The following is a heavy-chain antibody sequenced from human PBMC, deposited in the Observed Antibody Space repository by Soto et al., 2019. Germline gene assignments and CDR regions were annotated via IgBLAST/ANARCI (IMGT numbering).Heavy chain of an antibody. J-gene: IGHJ6*02. V-gene: IGHV3-23*01. D-gene: IGHD2-2*01. CDR3: AKDRGGYCSSTSCYPNGMDV. Sequence: LSLTCAASGFTFSSYAMSWVRRAPGKGLEWVSAISGSGGSTYYADSVKGRFTISRDNSKNTLYLQMNSLRAEDTAVYYCAKDRGGYCSSTSCYPNGMDVWGQGTTVTVSS. CDR1: GFTFSSYA. CDR2: ISGSGGST.